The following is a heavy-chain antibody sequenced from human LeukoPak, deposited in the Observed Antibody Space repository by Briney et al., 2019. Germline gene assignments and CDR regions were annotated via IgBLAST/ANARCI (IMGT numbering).Heavy chain of an antibody. Sequence: GGSLRLSCAASGFTFSDYYMSWIRQAPGKGLKYMSYISSSSTYTNYADSVKGRFTISRDNAKNSLYLQMNSLRAEDTAVYYCARVWGVGATTSGAFDIWGQGTMVTVSS. V-gene: IGHV3-11*06. J-gene: IGHJ3*02. CDR3: ARVWGVGATTSGAFDI. CDR1: GFTFSDYY. D-gene: IGHD1-26*01. CDR2: ISSSSTYT.